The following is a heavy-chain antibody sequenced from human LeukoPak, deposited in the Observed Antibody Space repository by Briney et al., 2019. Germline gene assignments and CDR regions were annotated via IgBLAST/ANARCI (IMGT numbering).Heavy chain of an antibody. V-gene: IGHV3-20*04. J-gene: IGHJ4*02. CDR3: ASGCSSTSCYPY. Sequence: GGSLRLSCAASGFTFDDYGMSWVRQAPGKGLGWVSGINWNGGSTGYADSVKGRFTISRDNAKNSLYLQMNSLRAEDTAVYYCASGCSSTSCYPYWGQGTLVTVSS. D-gene: IGHD2-2*01. CDR2: INWNGGST. CDR1: GFTFDDYG.